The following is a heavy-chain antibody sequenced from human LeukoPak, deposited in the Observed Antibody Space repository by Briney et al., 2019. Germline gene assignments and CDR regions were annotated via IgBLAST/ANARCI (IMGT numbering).Heavy chain of an antibody. Sequence: PSETLSLTCTVSGGSISYYYWGWIRQPPGGGLEWIATVYYSGSTYYNPSLKGRVTISVDTSKSQISLKLNSVTAADTSVYYCARHGKYYYTSENFDYWGQGTLVTVSS. CDR2: VYYSGST. J-gene: IGHJ4*02. CDR1: GGSISYYY. D-gene: IGHD3-10*01. V-gene: IGHV4-39*01. CDR3: ARHGKYYYTSENFDY.